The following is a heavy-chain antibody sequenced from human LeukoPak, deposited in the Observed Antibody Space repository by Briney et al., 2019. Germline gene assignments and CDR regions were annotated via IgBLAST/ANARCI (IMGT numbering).Heavy chain of an antibody. J-gene: IGHJ4*02. Sequence: SVKVSCKASGGTFSSYAISWVRQAPGQGLEWMGGIIPIFGTANYAQKFQGRVTITADESTSTAYMELSSLRSEDTAVYYCARADTAMTSFDYWGQGTLVTVSS. CDR3: ARADTAMTSFDY. CDR2: IIPIFGTA. V-gene: IGHV1-69*13. D-gene: IGHD5-18*01. CDR1: GGTFSSYA.